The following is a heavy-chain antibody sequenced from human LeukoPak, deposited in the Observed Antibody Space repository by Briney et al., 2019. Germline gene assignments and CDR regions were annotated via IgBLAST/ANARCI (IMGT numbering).Heavy chain of an antibody. J-gene: IGHJ3*02. V-gene: IGHV3-53*01. Sequence: PGGSLRLSCAASGFTVSSNYMSWVRQAPRKGLEWVSVISSSGSTYYADSVKGRFTISRDNSKNTLYLQMNSLRAEDTAVYYCARGGDSSGSIRSAFDIWGQGTMVTVSS. CDR3: ARGGDSSGSIRSAFDI. CDR1: GFTVSSNY. D-gene: IGHD3-22*01. CDR2: ISSSGST.